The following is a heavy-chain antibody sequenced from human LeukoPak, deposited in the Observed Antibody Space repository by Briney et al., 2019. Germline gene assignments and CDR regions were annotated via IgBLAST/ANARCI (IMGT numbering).Heavy chain of an antibody. J-gene: IGHJ4*02. CDR2: ISSSNHAI. V-gene: IGHV3-48*02. CDR3: ARDPLNSSGWLIDY. CDR1: GFTFSSYA. D-gene: IGHD6-19*01. Sequence: GGSLRLSCAASGFTFSSYAMSWVRQAPGKGLEWLSYISSSNHAIYYADSVKGRFTISRDNAKNSLFLQMNSLRDEDTAVYYCARDPLNSSGWLIDYWGQGTLVTVSS.